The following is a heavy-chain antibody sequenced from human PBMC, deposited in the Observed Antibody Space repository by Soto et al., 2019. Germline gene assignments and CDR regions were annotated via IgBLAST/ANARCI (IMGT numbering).Heavy chain of an antibody. CDR2: IKQDGIET. CDR1: GFSFSDFW. D-gene: IGHD6-13*01. CDR3: TRGGRSRASW. J-gene: IGHJ4*02. V-gene: IGHV3-7*05. Sequence: HPGGSLRLSCAASGFSFSDFWMTWVRQAPGKGLEWVANIKQDGIETNYVDSVKGRFTISRNNAKKSLFLQMNSLRAEDTAIYFCTRGGRSRASWWGQGTLVTVSS.